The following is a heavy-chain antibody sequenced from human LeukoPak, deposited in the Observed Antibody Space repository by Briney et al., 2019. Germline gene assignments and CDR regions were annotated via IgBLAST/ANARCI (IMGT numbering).Heavy chain of an antibody. CDR1: GFTFSRYW. CDR2: ISYDGSNK. J-gene: IGHJ4*02. Sequence: GGSLRLSCAASGFTFSRYWMTWVRQAPGKGLEWVAVISYDGSNKYYADSVKGRFTISRDNSKNTLYLQMNSLRAEDTAVYYCARDGSGFRGYCSSTSCSFDYWGQGTLVTVSS. V-gene: IGHV3-30*03. D-gene: IGHD2-2*01. CDR3: ARDGSGFRGYCSSTSCSFDY.